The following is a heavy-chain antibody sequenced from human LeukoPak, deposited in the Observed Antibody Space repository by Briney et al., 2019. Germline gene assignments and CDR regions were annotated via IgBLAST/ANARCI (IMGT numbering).Heavy chain of an antibody. Sequence: GGSLRLSCAASGFTFGSSGMHWVRQAPGKGLEWVAVISFDGGNKDYADSVKGRFTISRDNSKNTLYLQMNSLRAEDTAVYYCAKSGTAMVRDHFDYWGQGTLITVSS. CDR3: AKSGTAMVRDHFDY. V-gene: IGHV3-30*18. CDR1: GFTFGSSG. D-gene: IGHD5-18*01. CDR2: ISFDGGNK. J-gene: IGHJ4*02.